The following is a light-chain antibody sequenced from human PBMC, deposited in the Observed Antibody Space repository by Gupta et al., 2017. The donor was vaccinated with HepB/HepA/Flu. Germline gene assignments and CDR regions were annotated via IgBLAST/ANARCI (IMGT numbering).Light chain of an antibody. Sequence: GQSPQLLIYLGSNRASGVPDRFSGSGSGTDFTLKISRVEAEDVGVYYCMHSVQTPYTFGQGTKLQIK. CDR2: LGS. CDR3: MHSVQTPYT. J-gene: IGKJ2*01. V-gene: IGKV2-28*01.